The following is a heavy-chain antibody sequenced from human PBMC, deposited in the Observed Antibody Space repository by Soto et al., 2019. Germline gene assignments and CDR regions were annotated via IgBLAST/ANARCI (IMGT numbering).Heavy chain of an antibody. J-gene: IGHJ3*01. V-gene: IGHV4-39*02. D-gene: IGHD3-10*01. CDR2: IYYDGST. CDR1: GGSITTSSYN. Sequence: PSETLSLTCSVSGGSITTSSYNWDWIRQPPGKGLEWIGTIYYDGSTSYNPSLKSKVTIYVDTSKNHFALKVNSVTAADTAVYYCARFYGNAFDVWGRGTVVTVSS. CDR3: ARFYGNAFDV.